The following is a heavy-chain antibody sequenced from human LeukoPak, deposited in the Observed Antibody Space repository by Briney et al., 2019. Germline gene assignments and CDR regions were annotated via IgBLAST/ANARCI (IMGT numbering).Heavy chain of an antibody. V-gene: IGHV4-39*07. D-gene: IGHD4-17*01. CDR3: AGVGYYGADY. J-gene: IGHJ4*02. Sequence: SETLSLTCTVSGGSISSSSYYWGWIRQPPGKGLEWIGRIYTSGSTNYNPSLKSRVTMSVDTSKNQFSLKLSSVIAADTAVYYCAGVGYYGADYWGQGTLVTVSS. CDR2: IYTSGST. CDR1: GGSISSSSYY.